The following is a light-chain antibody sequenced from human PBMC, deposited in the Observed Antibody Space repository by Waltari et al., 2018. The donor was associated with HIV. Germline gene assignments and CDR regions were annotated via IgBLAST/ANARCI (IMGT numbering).Light chain of an antibody. CDR3: QQTYITPWT. V-gene: IGKV1-39*01. J-gene: IGKJ1*01. Sequence: DIQMTQSPSSLSASVGDRVTITCRATQTISSYLNWYQQRPGKAPNLLIFTASTLQSGVPSRLSGSGSGTDFTLTISRLQPEDIATYYCQQTYITPWTFGQGTKVEV. CDR2: TAS. CDR1: QTISSY.